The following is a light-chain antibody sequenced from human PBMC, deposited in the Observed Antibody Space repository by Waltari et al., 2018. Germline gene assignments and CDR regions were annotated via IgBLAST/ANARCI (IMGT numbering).Light chain of an antibody. Sequence: QLELTQPPSASASLGASVKLTCTLSSGHSSYPIAWHQQEPEKGPRYLMKLNSDGSHNKGDGIPDRFLGSSSGAERYLIISSLQSEDEAAYYCQTWGSGIVFGGGTKLTVL. J-gene: IGLJ2*01. CDR1: SGHSSYP. CDR3: QTWGSGIV. V-gene: IGLV4-69*01. CDR2: LNSDGSH.